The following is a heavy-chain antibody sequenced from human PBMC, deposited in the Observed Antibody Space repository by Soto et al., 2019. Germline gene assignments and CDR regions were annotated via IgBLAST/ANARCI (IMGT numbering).Heavy chain of an antibody. D-gene: IGHD2-2*01. CDR2: ISSSSSYI. CDR1: GFTFSSYS. CDR3: ARDDEAAAASDV. Sequence: PGGSLRLSCAASGFTFSSYSMNWVRQAPGKGLEWVSSISSSSSYIYYADSVKGRFTISRDNAKNSLYLQMNSLRAEDTAVYYCARDDEAAAASDVWGQGTTVTVSS. J-gene: IGHJ6*02. V-gene: IGHV3-21*01.